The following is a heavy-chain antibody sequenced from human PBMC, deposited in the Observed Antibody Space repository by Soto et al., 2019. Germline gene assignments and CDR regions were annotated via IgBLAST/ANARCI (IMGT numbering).Heavy chain of an antibody. CDR1: GFTFSSYA. Sequence: EVQLLESGGGLVQPGGSLRLSCAASGFTFSSYAMTWVRQAPGKGLEWVSALSGSGVSTYYEDPVKGRFTISRENSKNPLYLQMNSRRAEDTAVYYCAKGGGSKVYYDTSGYYLYYYYAMDVWGQGTTVTVSS. CDR3: AKGGGSKVYYDTSGYYLYYYYAMDV. CDR2: LSGSGVST. V-gene: IGHV3-23*01. D-gene: IGHD3-22*01. J-gene: IGHJ6*02.